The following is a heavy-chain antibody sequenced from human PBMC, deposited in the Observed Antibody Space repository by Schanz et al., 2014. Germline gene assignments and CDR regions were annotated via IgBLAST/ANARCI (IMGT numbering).Heavy chain of an antibody. CDR3: ARKAPDYYASGSKNWFDP. V-gene: IGHV4-34*01. CDR1: GGSFSGYY. CDR2: INQSGDT. D-gene: IGHD3-10*01. J-gene: IGHJ5*02. Sequence: QVQLQQWGAGLLKPSETLSLTCAVSGGSFSGYYWSWIRQPPDTGLEWIGEINQSGDTNYNPSLKSRVTISVDTSNNQFSLKLRSVTAADTAVYYCARKAPDYYASGSKNWFDPWGQGTLVTVSS.